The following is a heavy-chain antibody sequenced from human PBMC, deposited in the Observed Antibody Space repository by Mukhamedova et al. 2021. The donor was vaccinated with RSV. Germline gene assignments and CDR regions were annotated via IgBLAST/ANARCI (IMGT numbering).Heavy chain of an antibody. CDR3: ARDLGRYYDSSGYCTF. D-gene: IGHD3-22*01. Sequence: SAYNGNTNYAQKLQGRVTMTTDTSTSTAYMELRSLRPDDTAVYYCARDLGRYYDSSGYCTFWGQGTMVTVSS. CDR2: SAYNGNT. J-gene: IGHJ3*01. V-gene: IGHV1-18*01.